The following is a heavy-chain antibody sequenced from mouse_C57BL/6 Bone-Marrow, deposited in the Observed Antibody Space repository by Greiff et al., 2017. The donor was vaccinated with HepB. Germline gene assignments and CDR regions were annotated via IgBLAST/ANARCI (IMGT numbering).Heavy chain of an antibody. J-gene: IGHJ3*01. D-gene: IGHD1-1*01. CDR1: GFTFSSYG. V-gene: IGHV5-6*01. Sequence: EVHLVESGGDLVKPGGSLKLSCAASGFTFSSYGMSWVRQTPDKRLEGVATISSGGSYTYYPDSVKGRFTISRDHAKNTLYLQMSSLKSEDTAMYDCARREYYGSWFAYWGQGTLVTVSA. CDR2: ISSGGSYT. CDR3: ARREYYGSWFAY.